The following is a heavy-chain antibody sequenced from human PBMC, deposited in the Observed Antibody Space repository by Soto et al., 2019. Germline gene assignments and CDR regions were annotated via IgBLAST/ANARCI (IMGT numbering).Heavy chain of an antibody. Sequence: SETLSLTCTVSGGSISSGDYYWSWIRQPPGKGLEWIGYIYYSGSTYYNPSLKSRVTISVDTSKNQFSLKLSSVTAADTAVYYCAGQYYDFWSGRNYGMDVWGQGTTVTVSS. V-gene: IGHV4-30-4*01. CDR3: AGQYYDFWSGRNYGMDV. CDR1: GGSISSGDYY. J-gene: IGHJ6*02. CDR2: IYYSGST. D-gene: IGHD3-3*01.